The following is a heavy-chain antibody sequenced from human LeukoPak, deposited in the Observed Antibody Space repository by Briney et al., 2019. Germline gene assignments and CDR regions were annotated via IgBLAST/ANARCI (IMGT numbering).Heavy chain of an antibody. CDR3: ARGSSSSWFY. D-gene: IGHD6-13*01. CDR2: IKQDGSEK. V-gene: IGHV3-7*01. CDR1: GFTFSSYE. Sequence: PGGSLRLSCAASGFTFSSYEMNWVRQAPGKGLEWVANIKQDGSEKYYVDSVKGRFTISRDNAKNSLYLQMNSLRAEDTAVYYCARGSSSSWFYWGQGTLVTVSS. J-gene: IGHJ4*02.